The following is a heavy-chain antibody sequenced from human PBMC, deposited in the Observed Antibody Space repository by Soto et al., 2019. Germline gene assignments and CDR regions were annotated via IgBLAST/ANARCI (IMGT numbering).Heavy chain of an antibody. J-gene: IGHJ6*02. D-gene: IGHD5-18*01. CDR3: AREGVDTAMVTYYYYYAMDV. CDR1: GCPFISYW. CDR2: MTSDGSST. Sequence: GGSLRLSWAASGCPFISYWMRWISPATGKGLVWVSRMTSDGSSTSYADSVKGRFTISRDNAKNTLYLQMNSLRAEDTAVYYCAREGVDTAMVTYYYYYAMDVWGPGTTVTVS. V-gene: IGHV3-74*01.